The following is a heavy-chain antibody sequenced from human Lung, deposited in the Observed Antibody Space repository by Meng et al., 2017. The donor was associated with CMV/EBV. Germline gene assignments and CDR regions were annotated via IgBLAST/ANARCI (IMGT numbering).Heavy chain of an antibody. CDR3: AHSRNLNTLIY. V-gene: IGHV2-5*01. CDR2: IYWNDDK. D-gene: IGHD1-14*01. Sequence: GPXLVXPTQTLTLTCTFSGFSLSTSGVGVGWIRQPPGKALEWLALIYWNDDKRYSPSLKSRLTITKDTSKNQVVLTMTSMDPVDTATYYCAHSRNLNTLIYWGQGTXVTVSS. J-gene: IGHJ4*02. CDR1: GFSLSTSGVG.